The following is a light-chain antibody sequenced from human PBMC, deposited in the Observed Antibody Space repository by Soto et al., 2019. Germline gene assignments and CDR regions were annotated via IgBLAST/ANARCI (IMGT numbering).Light chain of an antibody. Sequence: DIVMTQSPATLSVSPGERATLSCRASQSIRTDLAWYQQRPGQAPRLLIYDISNRAAGVPARFSGSGSETEFTLTIRSLQSEDFAVYFCQQYNNWPSFGQGTRLEIK. J-gene: IGKJ5*01. CDR3: QQYNNWPS. V-gene: IGKV3-15*01. CDR1: QSIRTD. CDR2: DIS.